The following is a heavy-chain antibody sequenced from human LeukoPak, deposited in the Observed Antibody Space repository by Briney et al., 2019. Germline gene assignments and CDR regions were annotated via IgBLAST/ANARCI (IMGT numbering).Heavy chain of an antibody. J-gene: IGHJ3*02. Sequence: SETLSLTCTVSGGSISSYYWSWIRQPAGKGLEWIGRIYTSGSTNYNPSLKSRVTMSVDTSKNQFSLKLSSVTAADTVVYYCAREYLVGAISDAFDIWGQGTMVTVSS. CDR3: AREYLVGAISDAFDI. V-gene: IGHV4-4*07. CDR2: IYTSGST. D-gene: IGHD1-26*01. CDR1: GGSISSYY.